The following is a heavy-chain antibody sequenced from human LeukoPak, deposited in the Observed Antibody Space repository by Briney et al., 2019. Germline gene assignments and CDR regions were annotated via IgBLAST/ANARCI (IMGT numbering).Heavy chain of an antibody. CDR2: IYSGGTT. V-gene: IGHV3-66*01. CDR1: GFTVSSNY. J-gene: IGHJ4*02. D-gene: IGHD6-19*01. CDR3: ARDRVVAGTLAYFDY. Sequence: PGGSLRLSCAASGFTVSSNYMNWVCQAPGKGLEWVSVIYSGGTTYYADSVKGRFTISRDNSKNTLYLQMNSLRAEDTAVYYCARDRVVAGTLAYFDYWGQGTLVSVSS.